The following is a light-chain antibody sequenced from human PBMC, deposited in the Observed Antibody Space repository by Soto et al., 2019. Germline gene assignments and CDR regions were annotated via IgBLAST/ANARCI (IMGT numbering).Light chain of an antibody. CDR3: QKYNSAQT. J-gene: IGKJ4*01. CDR2: AAS. Sequence: DIQMTQSPSSLPASVGDRVTITCRASQGISNYLAWYQQKPGKVPKLLIYAASTLQSGVPSRFSGSGSGTDFTLTISSLQPEDVATYYCQKYNSAQTFGGGTKVEIK. CDR1: QGISNY. V-gene: IGKV1-27*01.